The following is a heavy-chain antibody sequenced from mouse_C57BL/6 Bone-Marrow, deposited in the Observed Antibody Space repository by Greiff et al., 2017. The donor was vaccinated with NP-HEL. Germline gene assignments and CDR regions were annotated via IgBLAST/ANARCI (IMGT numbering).Heavy chain of an antibody. J-gene: IGHJ2*01. CDR2: ISYSGST. CDR3: ARSLITTVVAKGYYFDY. V-gene: IGHV3-8*01. D-gene: IGHD1-1*01. Sequence: VQLKESGPGLAKPSQTLSLTCSVTGYSITSDYWNWIRKFPGNKLEYMGYISYSGSTYYNPSLKSRISITRDTSKNQYYLQLNSVTTEDTATYYCARSLITTVVAKGYYFDYWGQGTTLTVSS. CDR1: GYSITSDY.